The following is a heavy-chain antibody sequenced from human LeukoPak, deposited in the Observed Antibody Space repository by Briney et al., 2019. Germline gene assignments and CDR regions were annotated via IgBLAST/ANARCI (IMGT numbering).Heavy chain of an antibody. CDR2: IYHGGST. CDR3: ARIAPYYYDSSGFHY. J-gene: IGHJ4*02. V-gene: IGHV4-59*08. CDR1: GGSISSYY. D-gene: IGHD3-22*01. Sequence: SETLSLTCTVSGGSISSYYWSWIRQPAGKGLEWIGNIYHGGSTYYNPSLRSRVTISVDTSKNQFSLKLSSVTAADTAVYYCARIAPYYYDSSGFHYWGQGTLVTVSS.